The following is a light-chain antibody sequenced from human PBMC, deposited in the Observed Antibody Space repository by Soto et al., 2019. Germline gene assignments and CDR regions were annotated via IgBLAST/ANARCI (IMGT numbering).Light chain of an antibody. J-gene: IGKJ5*01. CDR3: QQYGGSPRIT. CDR1: QSVSSSY. Sequence: EIVLTQSPGTLSLSPGERATLCCRAIQSVSSSYLAWYQQKPGQAPRLLIYGASNRATGIPDRFSGSGSGTDFTLIINRLEPEDVAIYYCQQYGGSPRITFGQGTRLEIK. CDR2: GAS. V-gene: IGKV3-20*01.